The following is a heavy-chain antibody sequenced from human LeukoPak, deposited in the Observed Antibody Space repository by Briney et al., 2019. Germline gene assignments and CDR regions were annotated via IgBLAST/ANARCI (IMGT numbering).Heavy chain of an antibody. Sequence: SETLSLTCTVSGGSISSYYWSWIRQPPGKGLEWIGYIYYSGSTNYNPSLKSRVTISVDTSKNQFSLKLSSVTAADTAVYYCARPRRDGYNGYYFDYWGQGTLVTVSS. CDR3: ARPRRDGYNGYYFDY. V-gene: IGHV4-59*08. J-gene: IGHJ4*02. CDR1: GGSISSYY. D-gene: IGHD5-24*01. CDR2: IYYSGST.